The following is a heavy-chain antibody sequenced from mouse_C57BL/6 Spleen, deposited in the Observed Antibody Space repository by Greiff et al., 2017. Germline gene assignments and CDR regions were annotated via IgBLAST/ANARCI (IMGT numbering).Heavy chain of an antibody. CDR2: IYPGDGDT. CDR3: ARESTGLAY. Sequence: QVQLKQSGPELVKPGASVKISCKASGYAFSSSWMNWVKQRPGKGLESIGRIYPGDGDTNYNGKFKGKATLTADKSSSPAYMQLSSLTSDDSAVYFCARESTGLAYWGQGTLVTVSA. CDR1: GYAFSSSW. D-gene: IGHD5-1*01. V-gene: IGHV1-82*01. J-gene: IGHJ3*01.